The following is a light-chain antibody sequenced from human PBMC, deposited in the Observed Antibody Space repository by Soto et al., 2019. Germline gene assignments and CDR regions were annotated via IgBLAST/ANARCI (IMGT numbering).Light chain of an antibody. CDR3: ASFRSGTILV. CDR2: QVN. V-gene: IGLV2-14*01. J-gene: IGLJ1*01. CDR1: RSDIGDSNF. Sequence: QSALTQPASVSGSPGQSVTISCTGPRSDIGDSNFISWYQHSPGKAPRLLIYQVNNRPSGVSGRFSGSKAGNTASLTISGLLDDDEADYFGASFRSGTILVFGSGTKVTVL.